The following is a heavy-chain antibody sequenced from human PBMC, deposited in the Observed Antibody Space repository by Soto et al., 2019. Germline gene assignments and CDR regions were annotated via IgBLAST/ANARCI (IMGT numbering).Heavy chain of an antibody. V-gene: IGHV4-30-4*01. D-gene: IGHD3-10*01. CDR1: GGSISSGDYY. CDR3: ARVGGFGATTIDY. CDR2: IYYSGST. J-gene: IGHJ4*02. Sequence: QVQLQESGPGLVKPSQTLSLTCTVSGGSISSGDYYWSWIRQPPGKGLEWIGYIYYSGSTHYNPSLKSRVTISVDTSKNQCSLKLSSVTAADTAVYYCARVGGFGATTIDYWGQGTLVTVSS.